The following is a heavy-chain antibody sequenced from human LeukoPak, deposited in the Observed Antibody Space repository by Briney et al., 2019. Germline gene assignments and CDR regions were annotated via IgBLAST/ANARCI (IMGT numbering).Heavy chain of an antibody. D-gene: IGHD3-3*01. J-gene: IGHJ2*01. CDR3: ARVKGVLRFLDSNWYFDL. Sequence: PSETLSLTCTVSGYSISSGYYWGWIRQPPGKGLEWIGSIYYSGSTYYNPSLKSRVTISVDTSKNQFSLKLSSVTAADTAVYYCARVKGVLRFLDSNWYFDLWGRGTLVTVSS. CDR2: IYYSGST. V-gene: IGHV4-38-2*02. CDR1: GYSISSGYY.